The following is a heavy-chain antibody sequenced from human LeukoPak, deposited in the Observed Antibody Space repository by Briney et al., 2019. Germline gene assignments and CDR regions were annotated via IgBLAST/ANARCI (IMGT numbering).Heavy chain of an antibody. Sequence: PGGSLRLSCAASGFTFSSYWMTWVRQAPGKGLEWVANIKQDGSEKYYVDSVKGRFTISRDNAKNSLYLQMNSLRAEDTAVYYCAGLWVRGVLDYWGQGTLVTVSS. CDR1: GFTFSSYW. V-gene: IGHV3-7*03. CDR3: AGLWVRGVLDY. CDR2: IKQDGSEK. J-gene: IGHJ4*02. D-gene: IGHD3-10*01.